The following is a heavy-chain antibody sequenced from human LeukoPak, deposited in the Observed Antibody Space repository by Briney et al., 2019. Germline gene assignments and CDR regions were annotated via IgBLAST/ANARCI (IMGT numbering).Heavy chain of an antibody. J-gene: IGHJ4*02. CDR2: INASGGST. CDR3: ARAGGIYFDY. V-gene: IGHV1-46*01. CDR1: GYIFTNYY. Sequence: ASVNVSCKASGYIFTNYYIHWVRQAPGQGLEWMGIINASGGSTSYAQKFQGRVTMTRDTSTRTVYMELSSLRSEDTAIYYCARAGGIYFDYWGQGTLVTVSS. D-gene: IGHD3-16*01.